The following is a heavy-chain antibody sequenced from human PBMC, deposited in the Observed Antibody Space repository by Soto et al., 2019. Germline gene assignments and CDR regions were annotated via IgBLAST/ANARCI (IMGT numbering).Heavy chain of an antibody. D-gene: IGHD2-2*01. CDR1: GYTFTSYG. Sequence: QVPLVQSGAEVKEPGASVKVSCKASGYTFTSYGISWVRQAPGQGLEWLGRISAYNGNTNYAQKLQGRVTMTTDTLTSTAYMELRSLRSDDTAVYYCARRATQGYCSSTSCYFDYWGQGTLVTVSS. CDR3: ARRATQGYCSSTSCYFDY. J-gene: IGHJ4*02. CDR2: ISAYNGNT. V-gene: IGHV1-18*01.